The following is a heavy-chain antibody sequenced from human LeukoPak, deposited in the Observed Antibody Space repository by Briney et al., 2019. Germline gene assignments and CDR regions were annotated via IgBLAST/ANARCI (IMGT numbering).Heavy chain of an antibody. Sequence: GGPLRLSCAASGFTFSSYWMSWVRQAPGKGLEGVANIKQDGREKYYVDSVKGRFTISRDNAKNSLYLKMNSLRAVDTAVYYCARDLDPSSSPFPYYFDYWGQGTLVTVSS. CDR2: IKQDGREK. D-gene: IGHD6-6*01. CDR1: GFTFSSYW. V-gene: IGHV3-7*01. CDR3: ARDLDPSSSPFPYYFDY. J-gene: IGHJ4*02.